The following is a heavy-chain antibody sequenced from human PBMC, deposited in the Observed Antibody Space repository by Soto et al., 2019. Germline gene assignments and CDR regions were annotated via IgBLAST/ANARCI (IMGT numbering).Heavy chain of an antibody. CDR3: AKFESGLSGPVDS. Sequence: LRLSCAASGFTFSSCAMSWGRQAPGEVLQWVSGISGGGKNTYYADSMKGRIASSRDNSKNTLYLHMNSLRVEDTALYYGAKFESGLSGPVDSWGLGTLVTVSS. V-gene: IGHV3-23*01. CDR1: GFTFSSCA. D-gene: IGHD1-26*01. CDR2: ISGGGKNT. J-gene: IGHJ4*02.